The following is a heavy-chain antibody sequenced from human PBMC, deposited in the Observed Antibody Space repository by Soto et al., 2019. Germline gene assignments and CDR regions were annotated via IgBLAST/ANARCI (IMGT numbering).Heavy chain of an antibody. CDR1: VGSISSHD. V-gene: IGHV1-69*13. CDR3: ASVPN. Sequence: SVKISSKASVGSISSHDVSWVRQAPGQGLEWVGGIIPMFRTTNYARKFQGRLTITADESTSTASMDSTSLRSEDTAIYYCASVPNRGQVTLGTFSS. J-gene: IGHJ4*02. CDR2: IIPMFRTT.